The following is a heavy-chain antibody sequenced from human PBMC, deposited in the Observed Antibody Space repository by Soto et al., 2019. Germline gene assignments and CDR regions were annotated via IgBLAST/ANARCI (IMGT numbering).Heavy chain of an antibody. V-gene: IGHV1-69*01. CDR3: ASTSLAYCGGDCYSDLDY. Sequence: QVQLVQSGAEVKKPGSSVKVSCKASGGTFSSYAISWVRQAPGQGLEWMGGLIPIFGTANYAQKFQGRVTITADESTSTAYMELSSLRSEDTAVYYCASTSLAYCGGDCYSDLDYWGQGPLVTVSS. CDR2: LIPIFGTA. J-gene: IGHJ4*02. D-gene: IGHD2-21*02. CDR1: GGTFSSYA.